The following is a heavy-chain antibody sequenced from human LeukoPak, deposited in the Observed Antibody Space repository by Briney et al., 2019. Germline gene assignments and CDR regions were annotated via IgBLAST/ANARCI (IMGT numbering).Heavy chain of an antibody. CDR1: GFTFSSYW. V-gene: IGHV3-7*01. CDR2: IKQDGSEK. Sequence: GGSLRLSCAAFGFTFSSYWMSWGRQAPGKGLECVANIKQDGSEKYYVDSVKGRFTISRNNAKNSLYLQMNSLRAEDTAVYYCARDAGYSYVTADYWGQGTLVTVSS. J-gene: IGHJ4*02. CDR3: ARDAGYSYVTADY. D-gene: IGHD5-18*01.